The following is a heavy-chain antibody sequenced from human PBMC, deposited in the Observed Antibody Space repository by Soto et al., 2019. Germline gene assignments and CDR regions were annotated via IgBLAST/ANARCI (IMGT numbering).Heavy chain of an antibody. CDR3: PHRRYYNDYALPFDY. Sequence: QITLKESGPTLVKPTQTLTLTCTFSGFSLSTSGVGVGWIRQPPGKALEWLALIYWDDDKRYRPSLKSRLTNTKDTSKNQVLLTMTHMDPVDTATYYCPHRRYYNDYALPFDYWGQGTLVTVSS. CDR1: GFSLSTSGVG. D-gene: IGHD4-17*01. CDR2: IYWDDDK. J-gene: IGHJ4*02. V-gene: IGHV2-5*02.